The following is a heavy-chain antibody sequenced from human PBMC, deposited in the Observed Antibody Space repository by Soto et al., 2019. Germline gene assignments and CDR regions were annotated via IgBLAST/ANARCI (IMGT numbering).Heavy chain of an antibody. Sequence: GGSLRLSCAASGFTFSSYAMSWVRQAPGKGLEWVSAISGSGGDTKYADSVRGRFTISRANSKNTLFLQMSSLRADDSAVYYCARGSKESYPGSRVFDFWGRGTLVTVSS. CDR1: GFTFSSYA. CDR2: ISGSGGDT. J-gene: IGHJ4*02. CDR3: ARGSKESYPGSRVFDF. V-gene: IGHV3-23*01. D-gene: IGHD3-10*01.